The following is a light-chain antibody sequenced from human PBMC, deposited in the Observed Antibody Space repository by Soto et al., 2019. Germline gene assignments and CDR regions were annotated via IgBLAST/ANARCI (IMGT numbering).Light chain of an antibody. J-gene: IGKJ3*01. Sequence: EIVLTQSPGTLSLSPGERATLSCRASQSVSSSYLAWYQQKPGQAPRLLIYGASSRATGIPDRFSGSGSGTDFTLTISRLEPEDFAVYYCQKYGSSLTFGPGTKVDIK. V-gene: IGKV3-20*01. CDR1: QSVSSSY. CDR2: GAS. CDR3: QKYGSSLT.